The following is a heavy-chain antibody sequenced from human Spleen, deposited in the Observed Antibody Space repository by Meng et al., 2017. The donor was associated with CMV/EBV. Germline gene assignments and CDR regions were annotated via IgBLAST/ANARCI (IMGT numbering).Heavy chain of an antibody. Sequence: SETLSLTCTVSGGSISSSRYYLGWIRQPPGKGLEWIGSIYYSGSTYYNPSLKSRVTISVDTSKNQFSLKLGSVTAADTAVYYWARFFPWGYGDQDYWGQGTLVTVSS. CDR3: ARFFPWGYGDQDY. J-gene: IGHJ4*02. CDR2: IYYSGST. D-gene: IGHD4-17*01. V-gene: IGHV4-39*01. CDR1: GGSISSSRYY.